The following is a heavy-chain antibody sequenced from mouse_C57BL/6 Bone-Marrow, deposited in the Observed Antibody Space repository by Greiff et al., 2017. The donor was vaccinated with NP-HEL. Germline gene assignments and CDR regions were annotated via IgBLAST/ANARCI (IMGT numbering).Heavy chain of an antibody. D-gene: IGHD2-2*01. CDR2: IYPSDSET. CDR1: GYTFTSYW. J-gene: IGHJ4*01. Sequence: QVQLKESGAELVRPGSSVKLSCKASGYTFTSYWMDWVKQRPGQGLEWIGNIYPSDSETHYNQKFKDKATLTVDKSSSTAYMQLSSLTSEDSAVYYCARRVIYYGYSYYAMDYWGQGTSVTVSS. V-gene: IGHV1-61*01. CDR3: ARRVIYYGYSYYAMDY.